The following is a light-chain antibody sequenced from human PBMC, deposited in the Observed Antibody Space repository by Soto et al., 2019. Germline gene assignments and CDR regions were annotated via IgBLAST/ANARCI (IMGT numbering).Light chain of an antibody. CDR1: SSDFGGYNY. V-gene: IGLV2-14*01. CDR3: SSYTSLSTLEV. CDR2: DVS. Sequence: QSALTQPASVSGSPGQSITISCTGTSSDFGGYNYVSWYQQHPGKAPKLMIYDVSNRPSGVSNRFSGSKSGNTASLTISGLLAEDEADYYCSSYTSLSTLEVFGTGSKVSVL. J-gene: IGLJ1*01.